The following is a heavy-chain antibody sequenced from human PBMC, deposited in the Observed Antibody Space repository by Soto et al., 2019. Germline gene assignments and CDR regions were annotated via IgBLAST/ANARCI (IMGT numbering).Heavy chain of an antibody. CDR3: ASRGDSSSWYRWGYYYGMDV. V-gene: IGHV4-34*01. CDR1: GESFSGYI. CDR2: INHSGSA. Sequence: SETLSLTCAVYGESFSGYIWTWIRQTPGKGLHWIGQINHSGSAYYNPSLKSRVTISVHTSNSQFSLKLSSVTAADTAVYYCASRGDSSSWYRWGYYYGMDVWGQGTTVTVSS. J-gene: IGHJ6*01. D-gene: IGHD6-13*01.